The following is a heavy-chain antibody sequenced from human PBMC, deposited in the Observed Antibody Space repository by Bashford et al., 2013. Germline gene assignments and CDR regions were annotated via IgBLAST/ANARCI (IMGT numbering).Heavy chain of an antibody. CDR3: AREGDASGYLAL. J-gene: IGHJ4*02. V-gene: IGHV1-2*02. D-gene: IGHD3-22*01. CDR2: IHPKSGRT. CDR1: GYSFTDYY. Sequence: VASVKVSCKSSGYSFTDYYIHWVRQALAGPEWMGWIHPKSGRTKYAQNFQGTITMTRDTSINTAYMELSGLKSDDTAVYYCAREGDASGYLALWGQGTLVTVSS.